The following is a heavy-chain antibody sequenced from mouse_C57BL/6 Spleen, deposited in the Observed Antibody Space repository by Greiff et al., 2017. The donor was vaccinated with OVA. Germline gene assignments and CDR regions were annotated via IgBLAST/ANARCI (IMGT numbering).Heavy chain of an antibody. Sequence: QVQLKQPGAELVRPGSSVKLSCKASGYTFTSYWMHWVKQRPIQGLEWIGNIDPSDSETHYNQKFKDKATLTVDKSSSTAYMQLSSLTSEDSAVYYCARRYYGSSLYYFDYWGQGTTLTVSS. V-gene: IGHV1-52*01. D-gene: IGHD1-1*01. J-gene: IGHJ2*01. CDR2: IDPSDSET. CDR3: ARRYYGSSLYYFDY. CDR1: GYTFTSYW.